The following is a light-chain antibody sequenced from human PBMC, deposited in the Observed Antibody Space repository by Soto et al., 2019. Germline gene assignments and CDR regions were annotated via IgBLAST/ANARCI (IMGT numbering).Light chain of an antibody. J-gene: IGLJ1*01. Sequence: QSALTQPASVSGSPGQSITISCTGTSSDVGGYNYVSWYQQHPGKAPKLIIYDVSNRPSGVSNRFSGSKSGNTASLTISGLQAEDEADYYFSSYTSSSTLLYVFGTGTKVTVL. CDR3: SSYTSSSTLLYV. CDR2: DVS. V-gene: IGLV2-14*01. CDR1: SSDVGGYNY.